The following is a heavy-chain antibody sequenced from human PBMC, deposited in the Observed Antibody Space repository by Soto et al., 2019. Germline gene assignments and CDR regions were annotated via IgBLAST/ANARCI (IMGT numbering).Heavy chain of an antibody. V-gene: IGHV3-30*04. Sequence: GGSLRLFCAASGFMFSAYAMLWVRQAPGKGLEWVAAISYDGTNKYYADSIKGRFTISRDNSANTLFLQVNSLRREDTDMYYCARDPSPYTSGWYGIDFWGHGTLVTVS. CDR2: ISYDGTNK. CDR1: GFMFSAYA. CDR3: ARDPSPYTSGWYGIDF. D-gene: IGHD6-19*01. J-gene: IGHJ4*01.